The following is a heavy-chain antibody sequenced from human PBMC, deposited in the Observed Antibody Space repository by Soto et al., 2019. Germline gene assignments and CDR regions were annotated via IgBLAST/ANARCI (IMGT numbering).Heavy chain of an antibody. CDR2: ISWDGGSV. V-gene: IGHV3-9*01. D-gene: IGHD3-16*02. CDR1: GFSLDEYA. CDR3: AKEWGLRLGELSSRFGP. Sequence: EVQLVESGGGLVQPGKSLRLSCVASGFSLDEYAMHWVRQAPGKGLEWVSGISWDGGSVAYVDSVKGRFTISRDNAKNSLYVQRNSLRVEDTALYYCAKEWGLRLGELSSRFGPWGQGTLVTVSS. J-gene: IGHJ5*02.